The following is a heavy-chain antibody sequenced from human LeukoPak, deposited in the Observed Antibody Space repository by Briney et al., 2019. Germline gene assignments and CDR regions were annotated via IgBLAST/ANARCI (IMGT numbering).Heavy chain of an antibody. J-gene: IGHJ4*02. Sequence: GGSLRLSCAASGFTFSSYWMSWVRQAPGKGLEWVANIKQDGSEKYYVDSVKGRFTISRDNAKNSLYLQMNSLRAEDTAVYYCARCLDYGDYYFDYWGQGTLVTASS. CDR1: GFTFSSYW. V-gene: IGHV3-7*01. CDR2: IKQDGSEK. CDR3: ARCLDYGDYYFDY. D-gene: IGHD4-17*01.